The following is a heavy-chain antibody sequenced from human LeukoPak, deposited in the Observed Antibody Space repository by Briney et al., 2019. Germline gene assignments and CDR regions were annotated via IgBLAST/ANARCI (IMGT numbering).Heavy chain of an antibody. J-gene: IGHJ4*02. Sequence: GASVKVSCKASGGTFSSYAISWVRQAPGQGLEWMGRIIPILGIANYAQKFQGRATITADKSTSTAYMELSSLRSEDTAVYYCASTTVVTYYFDYWGQGTLVTVSS. D-gene: IGHD4-23*01. CDR3: ASTTVVTYYFDY. V-gene: IGHV1-69*04. CDR2: IIPILGIA. CDR1: GGTFSSYA.